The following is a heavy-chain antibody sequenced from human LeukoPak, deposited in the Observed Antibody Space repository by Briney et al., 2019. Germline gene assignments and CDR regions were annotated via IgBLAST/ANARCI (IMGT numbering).Heavy chain of an antibody. J-gene: IGHJ4*02. CDR2: INSDGSST. CDR1: EFTFSSHW. V-gene: IGHV3-74*01. D-gene: IGHD2-21*01. CDR3: ARHHYCGGDCYIFDY. Sequence: GGSLRLSCAASEFTFSSHWMYWVRQAPGKGLVWVSRINSDGSSTSYADSVKGRFTISRDNAKNTLYLQMNSLRAEDTAVYYCARHHYCGGDCYIFDYWGQGTLVTVSS.